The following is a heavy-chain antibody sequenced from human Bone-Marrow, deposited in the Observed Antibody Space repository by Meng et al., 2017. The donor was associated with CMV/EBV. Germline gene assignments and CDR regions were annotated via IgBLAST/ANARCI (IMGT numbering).Heavy chain of an antibody. CDR1: GFIFSNYW. J-gene: IGHJ5*02. CDR3: TRDEAVTRFDP. Sequence: GESLKISCAASGFIFSNYWMSWVRQAPGKGLEWVAHIKEDGSEKNYVDSLKGRFTISRDNAQNFLFLQLNSLRGDDTAVYFCTRDEAVTRFDPWGQGTLVTVSS. CDR2: IKEDGSEK. V-gene: IGHV3-7*01. D-gene: IGHD4-11*01.